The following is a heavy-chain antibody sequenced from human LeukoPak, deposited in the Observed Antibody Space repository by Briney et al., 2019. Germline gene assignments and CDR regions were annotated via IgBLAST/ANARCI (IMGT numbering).Heavy chain of an antibody. CDR2: ISAYNGNT. CDR1: GYTFTSYG. J-gene: IGHJ5*02. Sequence: ASVKVSCKASGYTFTSYGISWVRQAPGQGREWMGWISAYNGNTNYAQKLQGRVTMTTDTSTSTAYMELRSLRSDDTAVYYCARDYRLVRQWLVRPAWDWFDPWGQGTLVTVSS. V-gene: IGHV1-18*01. D-gene: IGHD6-19*01. CDR3: ARDYRLVRQWLVRPAWDWFDP.